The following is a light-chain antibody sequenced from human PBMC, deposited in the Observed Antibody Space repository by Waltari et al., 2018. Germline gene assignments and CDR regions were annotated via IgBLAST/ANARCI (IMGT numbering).Light chain of an antibody. CDR3: QQYGSSPVT. Sequence: EIVLTQSPGTLSLSPGERATLSCRASQSVSSSYLAWYQQKPGQAPRLLIYGASSRATGIPDRFSGSGSGTDFTLSISRLEPEDFAVYYCQQYGSSPVTFGQGTKLEIK. V-gene: IGKV3-20*01. CDR2: GAS. J-gene: IGKJ2*01. CDR1: QSVSSSY.